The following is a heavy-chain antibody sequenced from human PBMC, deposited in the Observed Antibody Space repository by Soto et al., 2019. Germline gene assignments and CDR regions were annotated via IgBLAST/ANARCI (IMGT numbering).Heavy chain of an antibody. CDR3: AKLGSSSWSPHYYFDY. D-gene: IGHD2-2*01. V-gene: IGHV3-23*01. CDR2: ITASGDDT. Sequence: EVQLLESGGGLVQPGGSLRLSCAASGFTFNNYAMGWVRQAPGKGLEWVSAITASGDDTYYIDSVKGRFTISRDNSKGTLYLQMNSLRAEDTAIYYCAKLGSSSWSPHYYFDYWGQGTLVTVSS. J-gene: IGHJ4*02. CDR1: GFTFNNYA.